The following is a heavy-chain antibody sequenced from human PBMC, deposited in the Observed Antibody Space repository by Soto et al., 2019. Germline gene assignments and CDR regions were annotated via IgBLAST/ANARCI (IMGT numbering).Heavy chain of an antibody. V-gene: IGHV3-53*01. CDR3: ARENSSSRWYYYGMDV. CDR2: IYSGGST. D-gene: IGHD6-6*01. Sequence: GGSLRLSCAASGFTVSSNYMSWVRQAPGKGLEWVSVIYSGGSTYYADSVKGRFTISRDNSKNTLYLQMNSLRAEDTAVYYCARENSSSRWYYYGMDVWGQGTTVTVSS. CDR1: GFTVSSNY. J-gene: IGHJ6*02.